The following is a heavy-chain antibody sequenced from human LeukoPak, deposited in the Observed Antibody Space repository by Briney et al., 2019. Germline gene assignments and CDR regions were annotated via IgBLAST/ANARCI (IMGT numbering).Heavy chain of an antibody. CDR2: IYYSGTT. V-gene: IGHV4-30-4*01. CDR3: AKYVSGSFNWFDP. Sequence: SETLSLTCSVSGGSISSGDYYWSWIRQPPGKGLEWIGYIYYSGTTYNNPSLKSRVTISVGTSKNQFSLRLSSVTAADTAVYYCAKYVSGSFNWFDPWGQGTLVTVSS. J-gene: IGHJ5*02. CDR1: GGSISSGDYY. D-gene: IGHD3-10*01.